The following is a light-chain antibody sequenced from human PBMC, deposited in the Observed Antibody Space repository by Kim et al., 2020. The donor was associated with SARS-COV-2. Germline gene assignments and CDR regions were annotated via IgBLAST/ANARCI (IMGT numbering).Light chain of an antibody. CDR1: SSNIGSNT. CDR2: SNN. J-gene: IGLJ1*01. Sequence: ELTQPPSASGTPGQRVTISCSGSSSNIGSNTVNWYQQLPGTAPKHLIYSNNQRPSGVPDRISGSKSGTSASLAISGLQSEDEADYYCAAWDDRLNGPVFGTGTKVTVL. CDR3: AAWDDRLNGPV. V-gene: IGLV1-44*01.